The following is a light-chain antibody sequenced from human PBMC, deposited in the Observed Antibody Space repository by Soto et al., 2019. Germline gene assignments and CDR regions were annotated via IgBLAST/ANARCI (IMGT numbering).Light chain of an antibody. V-gene: IGLV2-14*01. Sequence: QSVLTQPASVSGSPGQSITISCTGNSSDVGGYNYVSWYQQHPGKAPKLMIYDVSNRPSGVSNRFSGSKSGNTASLTIAGLQAEYEADYYCSSYTSSRTLLLVFGTGTKLTVL. J-gene: IGLJ1*01. CDR3: SSYTSSRTLLLV. CDR1: SSDVGGYNY. CDR2: DVS.